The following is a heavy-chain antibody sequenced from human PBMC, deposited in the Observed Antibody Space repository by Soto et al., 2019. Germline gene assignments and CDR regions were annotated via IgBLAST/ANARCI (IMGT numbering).Heavy chain of an antibody. CDR3: ASWLKGPDIGNYYYGMDV. V-gene: IGHV1-69*12. J-gene: IGHJ6*02. D-gene: IGHD2-15*01. Sequence: QVQLVQCGAEVKKPGSSVKVSWKASGGAFSDYAFSWVRQAPGQGLEWLGGIMPIFRAPDYAQKFQGRVTITADEFTRTAYMEMNGLRSEDTAVYYCASWLKGPDIGNYYYGMDVWGQGTTVTVS. CDR1: GGAFSDYA. CDR2: IMPIFRAP.